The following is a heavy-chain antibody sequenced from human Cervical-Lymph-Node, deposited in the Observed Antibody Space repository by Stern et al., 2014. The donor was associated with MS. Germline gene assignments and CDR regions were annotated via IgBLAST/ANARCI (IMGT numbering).Heavy chain of an antibody. J-gene: IGHJ4*02. Sequence: QVQLVESGGGVVQPGRSLRVSCAASGFTLGRYVMHLCRQAPGKGREWVAVMSFDGRNKHYADYVKGPLTISRVKSTNTLHLHISSLRPEETGVYSCARGYCGYIIDHWGQGTLVTVTS. D-gene: IGHD5-12*01. V-gene: IGHV3-30*04. CDR3: ARGYCGYIIDH. CDR1: GFTLGRYV. CDR2: MSFDGRNK.